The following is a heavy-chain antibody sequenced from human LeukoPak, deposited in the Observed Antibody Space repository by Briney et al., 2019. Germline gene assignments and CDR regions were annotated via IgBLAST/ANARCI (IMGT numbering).Heavy chain of an antibody. CDR1: GGPFTNYA. V-gene: IGHV1-69*13. CDR3: ATTPGKLWFGELSR. J-gene: IGHJ4*02. D-gene: IGHD3-10*01. Sequence: SVRVSCKASGGPFTNYAISWVRQAPGQGLEWMGGIIPIFGTANYAQKFQGRVTITADESTSTAYMELSSLRSEDTAMYYCATTPGKLWFGELSRWGQGTLVTVSS. CDR2: IIPIFGTA.